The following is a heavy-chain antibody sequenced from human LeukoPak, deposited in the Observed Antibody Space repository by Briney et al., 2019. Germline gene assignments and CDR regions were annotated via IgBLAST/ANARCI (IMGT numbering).Heavy chain of an antibody. CDR1: GFTFSSYW. V-gene: IGHV3-7*01. CDR2: IKQDGSEK. J-gene: IGHJ3*02. Sequence: GGSLRLSCAASGFTFSSYWMSWVRQAPGKGLEWVANIKQDGSEKYYADSVKGRFTISRDNAKNSLYLQMNSLRAEDTAVYYCAREIAAAGTSAAFDIWGQGTMVTVSS. D-gene: IGHD6-13*01. CDR3: AREIAAAGTSAAFDI.